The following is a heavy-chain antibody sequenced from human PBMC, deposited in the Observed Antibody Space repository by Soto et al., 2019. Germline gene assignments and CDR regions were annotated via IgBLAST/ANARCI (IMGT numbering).Heavy chain of an antibody. CDR1: GGSFSGYY. J-gene: IGHJ5*02. CDR3: ARVGGELWFGELLLGGSWWFDP. D-gene: IGHD3-10*01. Sequence: PSETLSLTCAVYGGSFSGYYWSWIRQPPGKGLEWIGYIYYSGSTNYNPSLKSRVTISVDTSKNQFSLKLSSVTAADTAVYYCARVGGELWFGELLLGGSWWFDPWGQGTLVTVSS. CDR2: IYYSGST. V-gene: IGHV4-59*01.